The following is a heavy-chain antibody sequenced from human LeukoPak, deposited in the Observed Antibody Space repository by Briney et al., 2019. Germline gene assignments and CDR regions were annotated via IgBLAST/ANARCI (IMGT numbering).Heavy chain of an antibody. CDR1: GYTFSSYY. D-gene: IGHD6-19*01. Sequence: ASVKVSCKASGYTFSSYYIHWLRQATGQGLEWMGIINPGGGNTDYSQKFQGRVTMIRDASTSTVYIELSSLRFEDTAVYYCARDWGIEGRDIPVAGRSDYYFGLDVWGQGTTVTVSS. V-gene: IGHV1-46*01. CDR2: INPGGGNT. CDR3: ARDWGIEGRDIPVAGRSDYYFGLDV. J-gene: IGHJ6*02.